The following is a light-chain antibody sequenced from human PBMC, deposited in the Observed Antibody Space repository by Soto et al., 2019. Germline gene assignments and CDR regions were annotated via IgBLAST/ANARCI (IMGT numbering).Light chain of an antibody. CDR1: QSISSY. J-gene: IGKJ2*01. CDR3: QQSYSTPYT. CDR2: AAS. V-gene: IGKV1-39*01. Sequence: DIQMTQSPSSLSASVGDRVTITCRASQSISSYLNWYQQKPGKAPKLLIYAASSLQSGVPSRFSGSGSGTDFTLTISSLQPEDCATYYCQQSYSTPYTFGQGTQLEIK.